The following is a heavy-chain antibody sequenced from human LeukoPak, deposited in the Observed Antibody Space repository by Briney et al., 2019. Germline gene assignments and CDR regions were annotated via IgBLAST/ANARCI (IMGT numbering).Heavy chain of an antibody. J-gene: IGHJ6*02. Sequence: SETLSLTCAVSGGSFSAYYWSWIRQPPGKGLEWIGYIYYSGSTNYNPSLKSRVTISVDTSKNQFSLKLSSVTAADTAVYYCARHQGGYSYGYVPNYYYGMDVWGQGTTVTVSS. CDR1: GGSFSAYY. CDR3: ARHQGGYSYGYVPNYYYGMDV. D-gene: IGHD5-18*01. V-gene: IGHV4-59*08. CDR2: IYYSGST.